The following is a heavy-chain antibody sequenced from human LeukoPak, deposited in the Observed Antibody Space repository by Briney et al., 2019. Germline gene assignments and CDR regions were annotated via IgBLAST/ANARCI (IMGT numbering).Heavy chain of an antibody. V-gene: IGHV4-39*07. CDR1: GGSISSSSYY. D-gene: IGHD4-11*01. Sequence: PSETLSLTCTVSGGSISSSSYYWGWIRQPPGKGLEWIGSIYYSGSTYHNPSLKSRVTISVDTSKNQFSLKLSSVTAADTAVYYCARAGRNSNYVFYYYYMDVWGKGTTVTVSS. CDR3: ARAGRNSNYVFYYYYMDV. J-gene: IGHJ6*03. CDR2: IYYSGST.